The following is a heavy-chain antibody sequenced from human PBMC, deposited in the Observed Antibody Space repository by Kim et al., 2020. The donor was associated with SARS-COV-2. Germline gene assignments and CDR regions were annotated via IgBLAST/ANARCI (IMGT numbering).Heavy chain of an antibody. V-gene: IGHV1-69*02. CDR3: AGGLAPTYWYFDL. J-gene: IGHJ2*01. Sequence: YAQKFQGRVTITADKSTSTAYMELSSLRSEDTAVYYCAGGLAPTYWYFDLWGRGTLVTVSS. D-gene: IGHD1-26*01.